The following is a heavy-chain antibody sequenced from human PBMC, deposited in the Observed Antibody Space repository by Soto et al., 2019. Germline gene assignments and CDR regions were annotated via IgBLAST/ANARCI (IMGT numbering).Heavy chain of an antibody. CDR1: GGSISSGDYY. CDR2: IYYSGST. CDR3: AREGRLAAAGRFDY. J-gene: IGHJ4*02. D-gene: IGHD6-13*01. Sequence: SETLSLTCTVSGGSISSGDYYWSWIRQVPKKGLEWIGYIYYSGSTYYNPSLRSRVAMSVDTSRNQFSLKLSSVTAADTAIYYCAREGRLAAAGRFDYWGQGTLVTVSS. V-gene: IGHV4-31*03.